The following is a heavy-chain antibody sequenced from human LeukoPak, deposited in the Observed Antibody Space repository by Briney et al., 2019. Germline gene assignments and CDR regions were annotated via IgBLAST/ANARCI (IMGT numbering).Heavy chain of an antibody. Sequence: SETLSLTCTVSGGSIMNYYWTWIRQPAGQGLEWIGRIYTTGSSNYNPSLKSRVTVSVDTSKNQFSLRLTSVTAADTAVYYCARESYYYDNNRYAREVFDIWGQGTMVTVSS. CDR2: IYTTGSS. D-gene: IGHD3-22*01. CDR3: ARESYYYDNNRYAREVFDI. V-gene: IGHV4-4*07. J-gene: IGHJ3*02. CDR1: GGSIMNYY.